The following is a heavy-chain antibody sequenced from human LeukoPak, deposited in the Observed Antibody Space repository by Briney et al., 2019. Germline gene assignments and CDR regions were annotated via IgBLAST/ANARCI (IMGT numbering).Heavy chain of an antibody. J-gene: IGHJ4*02. CDR2: IRSKAYGGTT. D-gene: IGHD3-3*01. CDR3: TRDRIASSIFGVVISPPDY. Sequence: GSLRLSCTASGFTFGDYAMSWVRQAPGKGLEWVDFIRSKAYGGTTEYAASVKGRFTISRDDSKSIAYLQMNSLKTEDTAVYYCTRDRIASSIFGVVISPPDYWGQRTLVTVSS. CDR1: GFTFGDYA. V-gene: IGHV3-49*04.